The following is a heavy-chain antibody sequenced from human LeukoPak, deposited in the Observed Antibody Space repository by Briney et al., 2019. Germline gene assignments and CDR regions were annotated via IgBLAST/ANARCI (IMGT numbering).Heavy chain of an antibody. D-gene: IGHD6-6*01. CDR2: ISSSTTNM. Sequence: GGSLRLSCAASGFSFTTYSFSWVRQAPGKGLEWVSYISSSTTNMYYADSVKGRFTISRDNAKNSLYLQMNSLRAEDTAVYYCAREYSSSSGRSFDYWGQGTLVTVSS. J-gene: IGHJ4*02. CDR3: AREYSSSSGRSFDY. CDR1: GFSFTTYS. V-gene: IGHV3-48*01.